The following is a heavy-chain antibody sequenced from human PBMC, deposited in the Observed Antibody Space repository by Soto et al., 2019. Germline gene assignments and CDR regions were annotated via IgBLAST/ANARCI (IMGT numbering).Heavy chain of an antibody. CDR1: GGSFSSYH. J-gene: IGHJ5*02. D-gene: IGHD6-13*01. CDR3: ARGLPRRTLAAARMFGGVSGGWFDP. CDR2: INHSGSA. Sequence: PSETLSLTCAVYGGSFSSYHWTWIRQPPGKELEWIGEINHSGSANYNPSLKSRVTMSGDTSKNQFSLKLASVIAADTAVYYCARGLPRRTLAAARMFGGVSGGWFDPWGQGTLVTVSS. V-gene: IGHV4-34*01.